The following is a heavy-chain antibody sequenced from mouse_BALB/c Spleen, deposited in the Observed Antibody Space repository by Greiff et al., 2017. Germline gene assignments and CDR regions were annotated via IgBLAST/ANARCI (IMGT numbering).Heavy chain of an antibody. Sequence: EVNLVESGPGLVKPSQSLSLTCTVTGYSITSDYAWNWIRQFPGNKLEWMGYISYSGSTSYNPSLKSRISITRDTSKNQFFLQLNSVTTEDTATYYCARGGGSDYWGQGTTLTVSS. CDR1: GYSITSDYA. CDR3: ARGGGSDY. D-gene: IGHD1-1*01. CDR2: ISYSGST. J-gene: IGHJ2*01. V-gene: IGHV3-2*02.